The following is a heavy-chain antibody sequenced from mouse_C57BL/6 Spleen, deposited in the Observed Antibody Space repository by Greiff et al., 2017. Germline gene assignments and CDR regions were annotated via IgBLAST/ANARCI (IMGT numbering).Heavy chain of an antibody. Sequence: QVQLKQPGAELVRPGTSVKLSCKASGYTFTSYWMHWVKQRPGQGLEWIGVIDPSDSYTNYNQKFKGKATLTVDTSSSTAYMQLSSLTSEDSAVYYCARRSNYWYFDVWGTGTTVTVSS. CDR1: GYTFTSYW. J-gene: IGHJ1*03. D-gene: IGHD2-5*01. CDR2: IDPSDSYT. CDR3: ARRSNYWYFDV. V-gene: IGHV1-59*01.